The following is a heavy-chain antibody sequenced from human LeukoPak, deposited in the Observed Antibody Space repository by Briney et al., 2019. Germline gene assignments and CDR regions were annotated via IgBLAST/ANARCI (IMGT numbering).Heavy chain of an antibody. CDR1: GGSISSSSYY. CDR3: ARDCSSTSCYGEDAFDI. Sequence: SETLSLTCTVSGGSISSSSYYWGWIRQPPGKGLEWIGSIYYSGSTYYNPSLKSRVTISVDTSKNQFSLKLSSVTAADTAVYYCARDCSSTSCYGEDAFDIWGQGTMVTVSS. CDR2: IYYSGST. J-gene: IGHJ3*02. V-gene: IGHV4-39*07. D-gene: IGHD2-2*01.